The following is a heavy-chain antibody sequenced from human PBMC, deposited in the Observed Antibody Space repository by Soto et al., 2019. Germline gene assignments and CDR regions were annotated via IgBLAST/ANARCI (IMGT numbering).Heavy chain of an antibody. Sequence: GGSLRLSCAASGFTFSSYWMSWVRQAPGKGLEWVANIKQDGSEKYYVDSVKGRVTISRDNAKNSLYLQMNSLRAEDTAVYYCARLCINGVCYSRGPQDAFDIWGQGTMVTVSS. D-gene: IGHD2-8*01. CDR3: ARLCINGVCYSRGPQDAFDI. CDR1: GFTFSSYW. V-gene: IGHV3-7*01. CDR2: IKQDGSEK. J-gene: IGHJ3*02.